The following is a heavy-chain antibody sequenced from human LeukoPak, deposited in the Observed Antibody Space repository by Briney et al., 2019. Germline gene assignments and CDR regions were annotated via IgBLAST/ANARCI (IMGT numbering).Heavy chain of an antibody. CDR2: INHNGNVN. CDR1: GFTFSSYW. J-gene: IGHJ6*02. Sequence: GGSLRLSCAASGFTFSSYWMNWARQAPGKGLEWVASINHNGNVNYYVDSVKGRFTISRDNAKDSLYLQMSNLRAEDTAVYFCARGGGLDVWGQGATVTVSS. V-gene: IGHV3-7*03. D-gene: IGHD3-16*01. CDR3: ARGGGLDV.